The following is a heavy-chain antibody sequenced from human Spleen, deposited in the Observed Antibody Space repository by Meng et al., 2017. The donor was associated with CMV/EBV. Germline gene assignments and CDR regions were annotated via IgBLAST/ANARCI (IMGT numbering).Heavy chain of an antibody. CDR2: ISGSGTNT. J-gene: IGHJ6*02. V-gene: IGHV3-23*01. CDR3: AKESVPYNWNDLFPTTDYGMDV. Sequence: GESLKISCVASGFTFSDSGMGWVRHAPGKGLEWVSTISGSGTNTHYADSVKGRFTISRDNSKNTLYLQMNSLRAEDTAVYYCAKESVPYNWNDLFPTTDYGMDVWGQGTTVTVSS. D-gene: IGHD1-20*01. CDR1: GFTFSDSG.